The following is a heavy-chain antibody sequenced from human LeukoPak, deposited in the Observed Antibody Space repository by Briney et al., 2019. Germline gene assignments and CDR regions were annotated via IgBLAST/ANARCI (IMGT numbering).Heavy chain of an antibody. D-gene: IGHD6-6*01. V-gene: IGHV4-61*08. Sequence: SQTLSLTCTVSGGSISSGDYYWSWIRQPPGKGLEWIGYIYYSGSTNYNPSLKSRVAISVDTSKNQFSLKLSSVTAADTAVYYCARDGRIAARPGAFDIWGQGTMVTVSS. CDR1: GGSISSGDYY. CDR3: ARDGRIAARPGAFDI. CDR2: IYYSGST. J-gene: IGHJ3*02.